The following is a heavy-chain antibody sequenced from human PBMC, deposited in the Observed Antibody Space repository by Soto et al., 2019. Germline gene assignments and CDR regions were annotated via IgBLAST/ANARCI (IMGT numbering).Heavy chain of an antibody. J-gene: IGHJ6*02. CDR2: ISSSSSTI. CDR1: GFKISSSS. CDR3: ARDRGKIGQIGYSSLTAYYYGMDV. Sequence: GGSLRLSCAAFGFKISSSSINWVRQAPGRGLEWVAYISSSSSTIYYADSVKGRFTISRDNAKNSLYLQMNSLRDEDTAVYYCARDRGKIGQIGYSSLTAYYYGMDVWGQGTTVTVSS. D-gene: IGHD6-13*01. V-gene: IGHV3-48*02.